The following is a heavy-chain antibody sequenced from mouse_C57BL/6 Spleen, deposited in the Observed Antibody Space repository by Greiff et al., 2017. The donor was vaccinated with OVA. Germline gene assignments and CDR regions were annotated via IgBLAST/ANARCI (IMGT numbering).Heavy chain of an antibody. D-gene: IGHD2-3*01. V-gene: IGHV5-6*01. CDR2: ISSGCSYP. CDR1: GFTFSSYG. J-gene: IGHJ2*01. Sequence: EVQVVESGGDLVKPGGSLKLSCAASGFTFSSYGMSWVRQTPAKRLEWVATISSGCSYPYYPENVKGRFTISRDNAKNTLYLQMSSLKSEDTAMYYCAKIYDGYYFDYWGQGTTLTVSS. CDR3: AKIYDGYYFDY.